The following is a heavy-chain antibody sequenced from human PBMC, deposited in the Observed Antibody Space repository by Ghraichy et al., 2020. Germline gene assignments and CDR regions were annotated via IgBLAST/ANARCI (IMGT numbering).Heavy chain of an antibody. J-gene: IGHJ6*02. CDR3: ARDLIWAVAVLWDYGMDV. CDR1: GYTFTSYA. CDR2: INAGNGNT. Sequence: ASVKVSCKASGYTFTSYAMHWVRQAPGQRLEWMGWINAGNGNTKYSQKFQGRVTITRDTSASTAYMELSSLRSEDTAVYYCARDLIWAVAVLWDYGMDVWGQGTTVTVSS. V-gene: IGHV1-3*01. D-gene: IGHD6-19*01.